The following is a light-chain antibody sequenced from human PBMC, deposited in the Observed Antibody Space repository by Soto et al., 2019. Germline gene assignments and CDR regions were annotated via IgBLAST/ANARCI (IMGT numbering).Light chain of an antibody. CDR2: EDN. V-gene: IGLV6-57*04. Sequence: NFMLTQPHSVSESPGKTVTISCTRSSGSIASNSVQWYQQRPGSAPTTVIYEDNQRPSGVPDRFSGSTDGSSNSASLTISGLHTEDEADYYCQSYDNSTVVFGGGTKVTVL. CDR3: QSYDNSTVV. CDR1: SGSIASNS. J-gene: IGLJ2*01.